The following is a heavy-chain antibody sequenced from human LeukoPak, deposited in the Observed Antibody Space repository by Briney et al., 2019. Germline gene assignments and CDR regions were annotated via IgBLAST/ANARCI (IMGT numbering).Heavy chain of an antibody. CDR1: GFTFSSYA. V-gene: IGHV3-30-3*01. CDR3: ARPYGGYVDYYFDY. Sequence: GRSLRLSCAASGFTFSSYAMDWVRQAPGKRLEWVAVISYDGSNKYYADSVKGRFTISRDNSKNTLYLQMNSLRTEDTAVYYCARPYGGYVDYYFDYWGQGTLVTVSS. D-gene: IGHD5-12*01. J-gene: IGHJ4*02. CDR2: ISYDGSNK.